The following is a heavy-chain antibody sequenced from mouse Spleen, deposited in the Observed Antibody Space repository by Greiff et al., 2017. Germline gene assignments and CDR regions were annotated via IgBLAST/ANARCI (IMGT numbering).Heavy chain of an antibody. CDR2: INPNNGGT. J-gene: IGHJ1*01. Sequence: VQLQQSGPELVKPGASVKIPCKASGYTFTDYNMDWVKQSHGKSLEWIGDINPNNGGTIYNQKFKGKATLTVDKSSSTAYMELRSLTSEDTAVYYCARSKYGSYWYFDVWGAGTTVTVSS. CDR3: ARSKYGSYWYFDV. V-gene: IGHV1-18*01. CDR1: GYTFTDYN. D-gene: IGHD2-10*02.